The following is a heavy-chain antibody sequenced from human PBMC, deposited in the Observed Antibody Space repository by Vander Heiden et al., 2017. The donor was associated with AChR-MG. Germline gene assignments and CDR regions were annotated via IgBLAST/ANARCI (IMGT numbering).Heavy chain of an antibody. CDR3: ARSVGITMVQGAHDAFDI. D-gene: IGHD3-10*01. V-gene: IGHV3-13*01. Sequence: EVQLVESGGGLVQPGGSLRLSCAASGFTFSSYDMHWVRQATGKGLEWVSAIGTAGDTYYPGSVKGRFTISRENAKNSLYLQMNSLRAGDTAVYYCARSVGITMVQGAHDAFDIWGQGTMVTVSS. CDR2: IGTAGDT. J-gene: IGHJ3*02. CDR1: GFTFSSYD.